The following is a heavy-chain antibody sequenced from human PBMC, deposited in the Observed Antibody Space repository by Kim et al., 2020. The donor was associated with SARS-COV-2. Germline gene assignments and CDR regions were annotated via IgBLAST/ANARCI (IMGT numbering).Heavy chain of an antibody. D-gene: IGHD3-10*01. J-gene: IGHJ4*02. Sequence: SETLSLTCTVSGGSISSYYWSWIRQPPGKGLEWIGYIYYSGSTNYNPSLKSRVTISVDTSKNQFSLKLSSVTAADTAVYYCARDGAYSYGSGSYRYFDYWGQGTLVTVSS. CDR3: ARDGAYSYGSGSYRYFDY. V-gene: IGHV4-59*13. CDR2: IYYSGST. CDR1: GGSISSYY.